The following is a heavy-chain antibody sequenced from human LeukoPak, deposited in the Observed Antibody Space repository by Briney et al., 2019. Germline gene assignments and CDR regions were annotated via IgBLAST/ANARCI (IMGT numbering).Heavy chain of an antibody. CDR1: GYTFTGYY. CDR3: ARVRTYSSGWDAFDI. CDR2: INLNSGGT. J-gene: IGHJ3*02. Sequence: ASVKVSCKASGYTFTGYYMHWVRQAPGQGLEWMGWINLNSGGTNYAQKFQGWVTMTRDTSISTAYMELSRLRSDDTAVYYCARVRTYSSGWDAFDIWGQGTMVTVSS. D-gene: IGHD6-19*01. V-gene: IGHV1-2*04.